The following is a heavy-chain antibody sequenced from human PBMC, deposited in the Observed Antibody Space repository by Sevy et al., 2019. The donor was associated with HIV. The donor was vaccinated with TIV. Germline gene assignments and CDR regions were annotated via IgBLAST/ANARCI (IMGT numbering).Heavy chain of an antibody. D-gene: IGHD1-7*01. CDR2: INPKRGGA. J-gene: IGHJ6*02. CDR1: EYTFIDYY. CDR3: GREETSYGMDV. V-gene: IGHV1-2*02. Sequence: ASVKVSCKATEYTFIDYYIHWVRQAPGQGLEWMGWINPKRGGANYAQSFQGRVTMTRDTSLNTIYMQLTSLRGDDTAVYYCGREETSYGMDVWGQGTAVTVSS.